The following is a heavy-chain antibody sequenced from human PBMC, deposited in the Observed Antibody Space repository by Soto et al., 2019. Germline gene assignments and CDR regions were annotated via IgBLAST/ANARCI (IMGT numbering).Heavy chain of an antibody. Sequence: SVKVSCKASGGTFSSYTISWVRQAPGQGLEWMGRIIPILGIASYAQNFQGRVTMTRNTSISTAYMELSSLRSEDTAVYYCARSPSWETTVTPYYFDYWGQGTLVTVSS. CDR2: IIPILGIA. J-gene: IGHJ4*02. CDR1: GGTFSSYT. D-gene: IGHD4-4*01. V-gene: IGHV1-69*02. CDR3: ARSPSWETTVTPYYFDY.